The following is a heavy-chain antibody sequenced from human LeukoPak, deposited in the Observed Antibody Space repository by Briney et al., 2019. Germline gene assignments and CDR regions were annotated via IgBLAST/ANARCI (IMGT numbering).Heavy chain of an antibody. J-gene: IGHJ4*02. CDR2: IYYSGST. V-gene: IGHV4-31*03. D-gene: IGHD3-16*02. Sequence: SETLSLTCTVSGGSISSGGYYWSWIRQHPGKGLEWIGDIYYSGSTYYNPSLKSRVTISVDTSKNQFSLKLSSVTAADTAVYYCARISITFGGVIANFDYWGQGTLVTVSS. CDR1: GGSISSGGYY. CDR3: ARISITFGGVIANFDY.